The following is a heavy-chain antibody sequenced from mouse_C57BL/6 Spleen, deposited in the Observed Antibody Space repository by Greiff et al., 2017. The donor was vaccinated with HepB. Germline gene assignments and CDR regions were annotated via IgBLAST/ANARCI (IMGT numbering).Heavy chain of an antibody. CDR3: ASYYAMDY. V-gene: IGHV1-42*01. Sequence: EVQLQQSGPELVKPGASVKISCKASGYSFTGYYMNWVKQSPEKSLEWIGEINPSTGGTTYNQKFKAKATLTVDKSSSTAYMQLKSLTSEDSAVYYCASYYAMDYWGQGTSVTVSS. J-gene: IGHJ4*01. CDR2: INPSTGGT. CDR1: GYSFTGYY.